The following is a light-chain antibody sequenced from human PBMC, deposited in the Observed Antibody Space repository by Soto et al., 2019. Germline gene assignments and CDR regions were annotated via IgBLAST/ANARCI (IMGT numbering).Light chain of an antibody. J-gene: IGLJ2*01. V-gene: IGLV2-8*01. CDR1: SSDVGGYNC. CDR2: EVT. Sequence: QSALTQPPSASGSPGQSVTFSCTGTSSDVGGYNCVSWYQQHPGKAPKLIIYEVTKRPSGVPDRFSGSKSGNTASLTVSGLQAEDGADYYPSSYAGPYIGLFGGGPNLPFL. CDR3: SSYAGPYIGL.